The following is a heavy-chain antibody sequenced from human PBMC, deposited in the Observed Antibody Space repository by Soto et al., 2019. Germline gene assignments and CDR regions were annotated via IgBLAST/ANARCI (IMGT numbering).Heavy chain of an antibody. CDR2: IIPIFGTA. J-gene: IGHJ6*02. CDR1: GGTFSSYA. Sequence: SVKVSCKASGGTFSSYAISWVRQAPGQGLEWMGGIIPIFGTANYAQKFQGRVTITADESTSTAYMELSSLRSEDTAVYYCARDQSGRSPYYYYGMDVWGQGTTVTVSS. CDR3: ARDQSGRSPYYYYGMDV. D-gene: IGHD2-15*01. V-gene: IGHV1-69*13.